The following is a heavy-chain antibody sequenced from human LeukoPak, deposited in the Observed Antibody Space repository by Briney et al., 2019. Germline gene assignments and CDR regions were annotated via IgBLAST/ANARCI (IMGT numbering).Heavy chain of an antibody. D-gene: IGHD4-17*01. CDR3: ARGGDYGDYVFPFDAFDI. J-gene: IGHJ3*02. V-gene: IGHV4-59*08. CDR2: TFSSGST. Sequence: SETLSLTCTVSGGSIRGASWNWIRSPPGKGRGWMGYTFSSGSTNYNSSLKSRVTISVDTSKNQFSLLLSSVTAADTAVYYCARGGDYGDYVFPFDAFDIWGQGTMITVSS. CDR1: GGSIRGAS.